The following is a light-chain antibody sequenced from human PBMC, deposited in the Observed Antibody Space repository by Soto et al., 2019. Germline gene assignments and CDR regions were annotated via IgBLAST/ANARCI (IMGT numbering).Light chain of an antibody. Sequence: AIRMTQSPSSFSASTGDRVTITCRASQGISSYLAWYQQKPGKAPKLLIYAASTLQSGVPSRFSGSGSGTDFTLTISCLQSEDFATYYCPQYYSYPETFGQGTKVDIK. J-gene: IGKJ1*01. CDR3: PQYYSYPET. V-gene: IGKV1-8*01. CDR2: AAS. CDR1: QGISSY.